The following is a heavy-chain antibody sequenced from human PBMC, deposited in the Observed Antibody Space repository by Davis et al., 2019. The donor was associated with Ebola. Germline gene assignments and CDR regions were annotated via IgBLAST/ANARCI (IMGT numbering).Heavy chain of an antibody. CDR1: GYNFTRYW. Sequence: GESLKISCKGSGYNFTRYWIGWVRQMPGKGLEWMGIIYPGDSDTRYSPSFQGQVTISADRSISTAYLQWSSLKASDTAMYYCARQTTVTTDFDYWGQGTLVTVSS. J-gene: IGHJ4*02. V-gene: IGHV5-51*01. D-gene: IGHD4-17*01. CDR3: ARQTTVTTDFDY. CDR2: IYPGDSDT.